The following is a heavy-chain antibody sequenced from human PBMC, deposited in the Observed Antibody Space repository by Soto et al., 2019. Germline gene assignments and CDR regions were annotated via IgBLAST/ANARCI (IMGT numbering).Heavy chain of an antibody. V-gene: IGHV3-21*06. D-gene: IGHD2-2*01. Sequence: EVQLVESGGGLVKPGGSLRLSCAASGFTFSRYGMNWLRQAPGKGLEWVASISSSTSYVYYADSVKGRFSISRDNAKNMLYLEMYALRIEDMAVYYCARDPSEGRVGNWFESWGQGTLVTVSS. J-gene: IGHJ5*01. CDR1: GFTFSRYG. CDR2: ISSSTSYV. CDR3: ARDPSEGRVGNWFES.